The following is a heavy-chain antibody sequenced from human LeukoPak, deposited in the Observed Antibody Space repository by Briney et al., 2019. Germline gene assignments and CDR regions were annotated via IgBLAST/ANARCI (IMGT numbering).Heavy chain of an antibody. CDR1: GGSISSGGYY. D-gene: IGHD3-16*02. V-gene: IGHV4-31*03. CDR3: ARAVYDYTWGSYRFDY. CDR2: IYYSGST. Sequence: PSETLSLTCTVSGGSISSGGYYWSWIRQHPGKGLEWIGFIYYSGSTYYNPSLKSRVTFSVDTSKNQFSLKLSSVNAADTAVCYCARAVYDYTWGSYRFDYWGQGTLVTVSS. J-gene: IGHJ4*02.